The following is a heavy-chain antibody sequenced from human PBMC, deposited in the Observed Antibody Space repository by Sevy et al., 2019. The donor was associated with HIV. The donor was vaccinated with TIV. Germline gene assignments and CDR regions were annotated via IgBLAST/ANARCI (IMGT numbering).Heavy chain of an antibody. D-gene: IGHD1-1*01. CDR3: ARDSARVIVPTAGFDS. Sequence: GGSLRLSCSASGFTFRRFSMHWVRQSPGKGLEWVAAIWYDGRTKQYADSVKGRFPISRDNSKNMLNLEMNSLRAEDTALYFCARDSARVIVPTAGFDSWGQGTVVTVSS. V-gene: IGHV3-33*01. CDR1: GFTFRRFS. CDR2: IWYDGRTK. J-gene: IGHJ5*01.